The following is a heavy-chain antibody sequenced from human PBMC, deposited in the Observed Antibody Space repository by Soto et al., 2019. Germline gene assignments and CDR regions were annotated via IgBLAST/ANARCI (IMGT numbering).Heavy chain of an antibody. CDR3: ARGDSGYDRASYYYYGMDV. J-gene: IGHJ6*02. D-gene: IGHD5-12*01. CDR1: GGTFSSYA. CDR2: IIPIFGTA. Sequence: QVQLVQSGAEVKKPGSSVKVSCKASGGTFSSYAISWVRQAPRQGLEWMGGIIPIFGTANYAQKFQGRVTITADESTSTAYMELSSLRSEDTAVYYCARGDSGYDRASYYYYGMDVWGQGTTVTVSS. V-gene: IGHV1-69*01.